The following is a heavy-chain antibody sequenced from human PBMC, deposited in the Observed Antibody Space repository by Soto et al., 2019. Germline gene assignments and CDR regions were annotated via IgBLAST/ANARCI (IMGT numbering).Heavy chain of an antibody. J-gene: IGHJ6*02. Sequence: QVQLVESGGGVVQPGRSLRLSCRASGFTFSSYVMHWVRQAPGKGLEWVAVLSYDGANEYYADSVKGRFTVSRDNSRNTLDLQLNSLRAEDTAVYDCAKSASAWGRSYSAMDVWGQGTTVTVSS. CDR1: GFTFSSYV. CDR2: LSYDGANE. CDR3: AKSASAWGRSYSAMDV. D-gene: IGHD6-19*01. V-gene: IGHV3-30*18.